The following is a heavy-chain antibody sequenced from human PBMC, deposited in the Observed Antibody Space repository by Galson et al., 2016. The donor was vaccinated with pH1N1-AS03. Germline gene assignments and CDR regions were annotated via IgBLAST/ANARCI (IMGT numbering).Heavy chain of an antibody. D-gene: IGHD4/OR15-4a*01. V-gene: IGHV1-69*06. CDR2: VIPIFGTT. J-gene: IGHJ6*02. CDR3: PRARVPTTNYGTDV. Sequence: SVKVSCKASGGTFSSYAFSWVRQAPGQGLEWMGGVIPIFGTTNYAQKFQGRVTITADKSTSTAYMELRSLRSDDTAVYYCPRARVPTTNYGTDVWGQGTTVTVSS. CDR1: GGTFSSYA.